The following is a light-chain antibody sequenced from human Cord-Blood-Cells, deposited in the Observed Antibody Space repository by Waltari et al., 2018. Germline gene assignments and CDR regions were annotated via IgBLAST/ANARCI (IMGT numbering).Light chain of an antibody. Sequence: DIQLTQSPSTLSASVGARVTITCRASQSISSWLAWYQQKPGKAPKLLIYDASSLESGFPSRFSGSGSGTEFTLTISSLQPDDFATYYCQQYNSYSTFGQGTKVEIK. CDR3: QQYNSYST. CDR2: DAS. V-gene: IGKV1-5*01. CDR1: QSISSW. J-gene: IGKJ1*01.